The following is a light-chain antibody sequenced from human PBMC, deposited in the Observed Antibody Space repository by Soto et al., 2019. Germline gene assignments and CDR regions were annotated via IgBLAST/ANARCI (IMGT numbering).Light chain of an antibody. Sequence: DIQMTQSPSTLSASVGDRVTIPCRASQTINNRLAWYQQKPGKAPKVLIYGASNLQSGVPPRFSDSGSGTDFTLAISSLQPEDSATYYCLQDINYPWTFGQGTKVDIK. CDR3: LQDINYPWT. CDR1: QTINNR. CDR2: GAS. J-gene: IGKJ1*01. V-gene: IGKV1-5*01.